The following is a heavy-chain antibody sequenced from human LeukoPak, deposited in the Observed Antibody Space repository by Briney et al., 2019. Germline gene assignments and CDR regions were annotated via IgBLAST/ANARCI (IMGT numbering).Heavy chain of an antibody. CDR2: ITSKTSGEAT. J-gene: IGHJ4*02. CDR3: TTYRYSYGSTGYSYFDY. V-gene: IGHV3-15*01. Sequence: RGSRRLSRAPSRLTSANAWMSSVRPAPRKRLEWGARITSKTSGEATDYAAPVRGRFTISRDDSKATLYLQMDSLETEDTAIYYCTTYRYSYGSTGYSYFDYWGQGILVTVSS. D-gene: IGHD3-22*01. CDR1: RLTSANAW.